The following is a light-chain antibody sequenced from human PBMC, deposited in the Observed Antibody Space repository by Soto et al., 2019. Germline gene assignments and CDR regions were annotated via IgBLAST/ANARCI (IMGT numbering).Light chain of an antibody. Sequence: QSVLTQPPSASGTPGQRVTISCSGSSSNIGSNTVNWYQQLPGTAPKLLIYSNNQRPSGVPDRFSGSKSGTSASLAISGLHSEDEAEYYCAAWDDSLNGWVFGGGTQLTVL. CDR3: AAWDDSLNGWV. CDR2: SNN. CDR1: SSNIGSNT. J-gene: IGLJ3*02. V-gene: IGLV1-44*01.